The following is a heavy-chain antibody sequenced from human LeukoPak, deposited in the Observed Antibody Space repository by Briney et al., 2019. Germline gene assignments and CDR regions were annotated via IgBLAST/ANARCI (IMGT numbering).Heavy chain of an antibody. Sequence: SETLSLTCTVSGGSISSSSYYWGWIRQPPGKGLEWIGSIYYSGSTYYNPSLKSRVTISVDTSKNQFSLKLSSVTAADTAVYYCARSKDTAMGDFDYWGQGTLVTVSS. D-gene: IGHD5-18*01. V-gene: IGHV4-39*07. CDR2: IYYSGST. J-gene: IGHJ4*02. CDR3: ARSKDTAMGDFDY. CDR1: GGSISSSSYY.